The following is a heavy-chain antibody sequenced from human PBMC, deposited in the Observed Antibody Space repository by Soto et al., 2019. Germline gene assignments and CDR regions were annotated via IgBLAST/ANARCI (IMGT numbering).Heavy chain of an antibody. CDR1: GFTFSSYA. V-gene: IGHV3-23*01. CDR2: ISGSGGST. D-gene: IGHD3-3*01. CDR3: AKGRPLRDYDFWSGYYKPYYYYMDV. J-gene: IGHJ6*03. Sequence: GGYLRLSCAASGFTFSSYAMSWVRQAPGKGLEWVSAISGSGGSTYYADSVKGRFTISRDNSKNTLYLQMNSLRAEDTAVYYCAKGRPLRDYDFWSGYYKPYYYYMDVWGQRTTVTVSS.